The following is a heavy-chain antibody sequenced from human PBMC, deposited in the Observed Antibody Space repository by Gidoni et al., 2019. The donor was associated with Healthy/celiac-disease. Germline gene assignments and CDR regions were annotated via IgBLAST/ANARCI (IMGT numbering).Heavy chain of an antibody. V-gene: IGHV3-30-3*01. J-gene: IGHJ4*02. Sequence: APGKGLEWVAVISYDGSNKYYADSVKGRFTISRDNSKNTLYLQMNSLRAEDTAVYYCARDGDYDYVWGPHDYWGQGTLVTVSS. D-gene: IGHD3-16*01. CDR3: ARDGDYDYVWGPHDY. CDR2: ISYDGSNK.